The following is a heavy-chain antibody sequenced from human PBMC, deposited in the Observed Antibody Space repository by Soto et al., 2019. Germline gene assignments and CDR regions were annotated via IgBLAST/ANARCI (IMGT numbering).Heavy chain of an antibody. V-gene: IGHV1-3*01. D-gene: IGHD3-3*02. Sequence: GASVKVSCKATGYTFRAYAMNWVLQAPGQSLEWMGWINAGSGNTKYSQNFQGRVSITRDTSASTVYMELTGLTSEDTAVYYCARDTETLGPRANDALDIWGQGTMVTVSS. CDR2: INAGSGNT. CDR3: ARDTETLGPRANDALDI. CDR1: GYTFRAYA. J-gene: IGHJ3*02.